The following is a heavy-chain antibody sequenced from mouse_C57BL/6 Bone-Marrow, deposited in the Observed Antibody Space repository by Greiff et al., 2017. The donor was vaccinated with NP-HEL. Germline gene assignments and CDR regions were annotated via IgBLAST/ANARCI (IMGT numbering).Heavy chain of an antibody. CDR1: GYTFTSYW. D-gene: IGHD3-1*01. CDR2: IYPGSGST. CDR3: ARSGGNLYYFDY. J-gene: IGHJ2*01. V-gene: IGHV1-55*01. Sequence: QVQLQQPGAELVKPGASVKMSCKASGYTFTSYWITWVKQRPGQGLEWIGDIYPGSGSTNYNEKFKCKATLTVDTASSTAYLQLSSLTSEDSAVYYCARSGGNLYYFDYWGRGTTLTVSS.